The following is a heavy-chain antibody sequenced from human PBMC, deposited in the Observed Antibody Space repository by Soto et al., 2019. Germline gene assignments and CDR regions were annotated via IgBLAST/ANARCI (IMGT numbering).Heavy chain of an antibody. Sequence: GASVKVSCKASGNTFTDSYVHWVRQAPGQGLEWMGWINSNTGGTIYAQKFQGRVTMTRDTSISTAYLELSRLTSDDTAVYFCAGAYEQGVERGDYCYGREVWGQGTT. J-gene: IGHJ6*02. V-gene: IGHV1-2*02. D-gene: IGHD1-1*01. CDR2: INSNTGGT. CDR3: AGAYEQGVERGDYCYGREV. CDR1: GNTFTDSY.